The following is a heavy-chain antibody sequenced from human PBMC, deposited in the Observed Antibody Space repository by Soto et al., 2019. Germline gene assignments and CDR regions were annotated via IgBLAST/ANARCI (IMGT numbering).Heavy chain of an antibody. CDR2: ISGSGGST. D-gene: IGHD3-16*02. Sequence: EVQLLESGGGLVQPGGSLRLSCAASGFTFSSYAMSWVRQAPGKGLEWVSAISGSGGSTYYADSVKGRFTISRDNSKKPLYLQVSRLGAEETAVYYCAKPLIAYGGVIVRACDIWGQGTMVTV. CDR1: GFTFSSYA. CDR3: AKPLIAYGGVIVRACDI. J-gene: IGHJ3*02. V-gene: IGHV3-23*01.